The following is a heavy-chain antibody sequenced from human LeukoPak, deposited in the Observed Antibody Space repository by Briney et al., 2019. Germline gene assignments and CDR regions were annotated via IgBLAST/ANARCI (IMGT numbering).Heavy chain of an antibody. J-gene: IGHJ4*02. CDR1: GFTFSSYG. CDR2: ISYDGSNK. D-gene: IGHD2-15*01. Sequence: PGGSLRLSCAASGFTFSSYGMHWVRQAPGKGLEWVAVISYDGSNKYYADSVKGRFTISRDNSKNTLYLQMNSLRAEDTAVYYCAKDIVVVAATGYFDYWGQGTLVTVSS. CDR3: AKDIVVVAATGYFDY. V-gene: IGHV3-30*18.